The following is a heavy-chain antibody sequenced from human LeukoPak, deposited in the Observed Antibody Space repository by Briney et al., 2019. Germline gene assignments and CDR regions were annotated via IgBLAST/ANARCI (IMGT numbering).Heavy chain of an antibody. CDR1: GFSISDYY. CDR2: ITSGSGST. V-gene: IGHV3-11*05. Sequence: PGGSLRLSCDASGFSISDYYMSWIRQSLGKGLEWISYITSGSGSTKYADSVKGRFTISRDKAKNSVALQLNSLRAEDTAVYYCTKERRGSYYAFESWDQGTLVTVSS. D-gene: IGHD3-22*01. J-gene: IGHJ4*02. CDR3: TKERRGSYYAFES.